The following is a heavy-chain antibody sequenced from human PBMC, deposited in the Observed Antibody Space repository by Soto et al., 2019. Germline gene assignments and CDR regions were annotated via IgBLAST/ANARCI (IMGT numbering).Heavy chain of an antibody. CDR2: ISSSSSYI. J-gene: IGHJ5*02. V-gene: IGHV3-21*01. CDR3: ARTPTPNWFDP. CDR1: GFTFSSYS. Sequence: EVQLVESGGGLVKPGGSLRLSCAASGFTFSSYSMNWVRQAPGKGLEWVSSISSSSSYIYYADSVKGRFTISRDNAKNAPDLQMNGPGGGDTAVYYWARTPTPNWFDPWGQGTLVTVSS.